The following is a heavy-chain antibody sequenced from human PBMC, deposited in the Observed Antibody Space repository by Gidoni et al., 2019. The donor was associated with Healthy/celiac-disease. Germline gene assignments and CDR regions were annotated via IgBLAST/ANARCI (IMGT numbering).Heavy chain of an antibody. CDR3: AREEGAVAGYYYYYYGMDV. J-gene: IGHJ6*02. CDR1: GGSISSSS. Sequence: QVQLPASGPGLVTPSETLSLTCPVSGGSISSSSWSWIRQPAGKGLEWIGRIYTSGSPNYNPSLKSRVTMSVDTAKNQFSLKLSSVTAADTAVYYCAREEGAVAGYYYYYYGMDVWGQGTTVTVSS. V-gene: IGHV4-4*07. CDR2: IYTSGSP. D-gene: IGHD6-19*01.